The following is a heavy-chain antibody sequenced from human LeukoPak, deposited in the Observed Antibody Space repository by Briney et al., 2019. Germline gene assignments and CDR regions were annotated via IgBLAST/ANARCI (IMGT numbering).Heavy chain of an antibody. J-gene: IGHJ4*02. CDR2: INPNSGGT. CDR1: GYTFIGYY. V-gene: IGHV1-2*02. D-gene: IGHD6-13*01. Sequence: ASVKVSCKASGYTFIGYYMHWVRQAPGQGLEWMGWINPNSGGTNYAQKFQGRVTMTRDTSISTAYMDLSRLRSDDTAVYYCARTYSSSFGYWGQGTLVTVSS. CDR3: ARTYSSSFGY.